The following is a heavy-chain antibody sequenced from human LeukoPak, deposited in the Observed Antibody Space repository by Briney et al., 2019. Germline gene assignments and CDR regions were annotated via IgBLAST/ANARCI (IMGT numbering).Heavy chain of an antibody. J-gene: IGHJ4*02. Sequence: GGSLRLSCAASGFTFSSYGMHWVRQAPGKGLEWVAVISYDGSNKYYADSVKGRFTISRDNSKNTLYLQMNSLRAEDTAVYYCAKDGGHSSGPTFDYWGRGTLVTVSS. CDR1: GFTFSSYG. CDR2: ISYDGSNK. D-gene: IGHD3-22*01. V-gene: IGHV3-30*18. CDR3: AKDGGHSSGPTFDY.